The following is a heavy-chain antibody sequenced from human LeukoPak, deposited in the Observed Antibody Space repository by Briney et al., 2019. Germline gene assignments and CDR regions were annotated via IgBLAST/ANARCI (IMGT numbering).Heavy chain of an antibody. J-gene: IGHJ6*02. D-gene: IGHD6-19*01. CDR1: GFTFSNYG. Sequence: GGSLRLSCAASGFTFSNYGMSWVRQARGKGPEWVSGMRGGGSIEYADSVRGRFTISRDNSKNTLYLEMNSLRAEDTAVYYCAKGGDRSGSLGGNGMDVWGQGTAVTVSS. V-gene: IGHV3-23*01. CDR2: MRGGGSI. CDR3: AKGGDRSGSLGGNGMDV.